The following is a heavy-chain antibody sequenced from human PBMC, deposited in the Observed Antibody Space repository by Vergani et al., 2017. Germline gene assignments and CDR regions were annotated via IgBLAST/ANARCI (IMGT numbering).Heavy chain of an antibody. D-gene: IGHD2-2*01. CDR3: AIVHCSSTSCYPGPFDY. CDR2: ISGSGGST. V-gene: IGHV3-23*01. J-gene: IGHJ4*02. CDR1: GFTFSSYA. Sequence: TASGFTFSSYAMSWVRQAPGKGLEWVSAISGSGGSTYYADSVKGRFTISRDNAKNTLYLQMNSLRAEDTAVYYCAIVHCSSTSCYPGPFDYWGQGTLVTVSS.